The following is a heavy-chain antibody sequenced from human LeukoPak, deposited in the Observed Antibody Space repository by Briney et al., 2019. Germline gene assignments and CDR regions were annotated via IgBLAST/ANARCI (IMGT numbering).Heavy chain of an antibody. J-gene: IGHJ4*02. CDR2: ISSSSSYI. CDR1: GFTFSSYS. V-gene: IGHV3-21*01. Sequence: EGSLRLSCAASGFTFSSYSMNWVRQAPGKGLEWVSSISSSSSYIYYADSVKGRFTISRDNAKNSLYLQMNSLRAEDTAVYYCASDDILTGYPFDYWGQGTLVTVSS. CDR3: ASDDILTGYPFDY. D-gene: IGHD3-9*01.